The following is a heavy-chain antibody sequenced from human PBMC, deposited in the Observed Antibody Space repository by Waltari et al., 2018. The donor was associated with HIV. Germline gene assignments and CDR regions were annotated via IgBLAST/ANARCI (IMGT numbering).Heavy chain of an antibody. CDR1: GFTFDSYG. J-gene: IGHJ6*02. CDR2: ISYDESKK. Sequence: GSLRLSCAASGFTFDSYGMHWVRQAPGKGLEWVAIISYDESKKNYADSVKGRFTISRHNFENTLYLQMNNLRAEDTAVYYCAKDLLAAHRGGYYYYYGMDVWGQGTTVTVSS. CDR3: AKDLLAAHRGGYYYYYGMDV. D-gene: IGHD6-6*01. V-gene: IGHV3-30*18.